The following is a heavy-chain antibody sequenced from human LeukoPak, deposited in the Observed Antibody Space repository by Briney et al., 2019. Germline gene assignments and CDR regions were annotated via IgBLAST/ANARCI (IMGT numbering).Heavy chain of an antibody. V-gene: IGHV3-43*02. CDR3: AKDKYSYGYNFDY. CDR2: ISGDGDST. Sequence: PGGSLRLSCAASGFTFDDYAMHWVRQAPGKGLEWVSLISGDGDSTYYADSVKGRLTISRDNSKNSLYLQMNSLRTEDTALFYCAKDKYSYGYNFDYWGQGTLVTVSS. J-gene: IGHJ4*02. CDR1: GFTFDDYA. D-gene: IGHD5-18*01.